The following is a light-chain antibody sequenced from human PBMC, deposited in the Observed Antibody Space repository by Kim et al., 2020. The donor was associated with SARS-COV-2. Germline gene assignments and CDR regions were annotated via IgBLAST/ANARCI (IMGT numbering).Light chain of an antibody. J-gene: IGLJ1*01. Sequence: GQSVTISCTGTSSDVGDYNYVSWYQQHPGKAPKFMIYDVSKRPSGVPDRFSGSKSGNTASLTISGLQAEDEADYYCCSYAGSYTWVFGTGTKVTVL. V-gene: IGLV2-11*01. CDR3: CSYAGSYTWV. CDR1: SSDVGDYNY. CDR2: DVS.